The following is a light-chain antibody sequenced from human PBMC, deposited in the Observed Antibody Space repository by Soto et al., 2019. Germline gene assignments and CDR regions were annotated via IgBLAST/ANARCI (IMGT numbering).Light chain of an antibody. CDR2: ENN. CDR3: QFKKSDFVV. J-gene: IGLJ2*01. Sequence: NFMLTQPHSVSESPGKTLSISCTRSSGSIANNYVQWYQQRPGSAPTTVIYENNQRLSGVPDRFSGSTDGSSNSASLTISGLQTEEEANYFGQFKKSDFVVFGGGTKLTVL. CDR1: SGSIANNY. V-gene: IGLV6-57*04.